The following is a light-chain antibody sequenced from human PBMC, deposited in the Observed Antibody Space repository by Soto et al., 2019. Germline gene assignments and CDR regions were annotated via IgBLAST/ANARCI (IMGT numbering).Light chain of an antibody. CDR3: QQYGSSPG. Sequence: EIVLTQSPGTLSLSPGETATLSCRASQSVSSSYLAWYQQKPGQAPRLLIYGASSRATGIPDRFSGSGSGTDFTLTISRLEPEDFAVYYCQQYGSSPGFGPGTKVDIK. CDR2: GAS. V-gene: IGKV3-20*01. J-gene: IGKJ3*01. CDR1: QSVSSSY.